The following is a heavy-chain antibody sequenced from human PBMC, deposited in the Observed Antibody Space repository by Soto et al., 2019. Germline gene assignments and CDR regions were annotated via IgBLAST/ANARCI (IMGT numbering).Heavy chain of an antibody. V-gene: IGHV3-33*01. Sequence: GGSLRLSCTASGFTFSSYGMHWVRQAPGKGLEWVAVIWYDGSNKYYADSVKGRFTISRDNSKNTLYLQMNSLRAEDTAVYYCARTPYGDYAFDIWGQGTMVTVSS. CDR3: ARTPYGDYAFDI. CDR2: IWYDGSNK. D-gene: IGHD4-17*01. J-gene: IGHJ3*02. CDR1: GFTFSSYG.